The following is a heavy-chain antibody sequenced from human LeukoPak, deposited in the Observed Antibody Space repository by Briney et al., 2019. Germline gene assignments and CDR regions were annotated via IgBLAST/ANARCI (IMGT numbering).Heavy chain of an antibody. CDR1: GYTFTSYY. D-gene: IGHD3-9*01. J-gene: IGHJ6*02. Sequence: GASVKVSCKASGYTFTSYYMHWVRQAPGQGPEWMGIINPSGGSTSYAQKFQGRVTMTRDTSTSTVYMELSSLRSDDTAVYYCARDGDLPKYYDILTGYYLNYYYGMDVWGQGTTVTVSS. CDR3: ARDGDLPKYYDILTGYYLNYYYGMDV. CDR2: INPSGGST. V-gene: IGHV1-46*01.